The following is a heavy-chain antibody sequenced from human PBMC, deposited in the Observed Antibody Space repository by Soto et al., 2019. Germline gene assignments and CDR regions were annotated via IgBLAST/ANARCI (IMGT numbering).Heavy chain of an antibody. V-gene: IGHV4-59*04. CDR2: IYYSGST. D-gene: IGHD3-10*01. Sequence: SETLSLTCTVSGGSISSYYWSWIRQPPGKGLEWIGYIYYSGSTYYNPSLKSRVTISVDTSKNQFSLKLSSVTAADTAVYYCARYVKLWFGELFGRNYYYGMDVWGQGTTVTVSS. CDR3: ARYVKLWFGELFGRNYYYGMDV. J-gene: IGHJ6*02. CDR1: GGSISSYY.